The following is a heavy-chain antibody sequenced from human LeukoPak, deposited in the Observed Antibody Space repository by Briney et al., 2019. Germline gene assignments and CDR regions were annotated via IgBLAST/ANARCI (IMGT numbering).Heavy chain of an antibody. J-gene: IGHJ4*02. V-gene: IGHV3-33*01. Sequence: GGSLRLSCAASGFTFSSYGMHWVRQAPGKGLEWVAVIWYDGSNKYYADSVKGRFTISRDNSKNSLYLQMNSLRAEDTAVYYCARFFGYGSFDYWGQGTLVTVSS. CDR2: IWYDGSNK. D-gene: IGHD3-10*01. CDR3: ARFFGYGSFDY. CDR1: GFTFSSYG.